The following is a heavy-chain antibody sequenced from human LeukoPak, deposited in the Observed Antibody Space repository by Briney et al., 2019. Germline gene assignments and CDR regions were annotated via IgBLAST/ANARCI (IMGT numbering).Heavy chain of an antibody. CDR3: ARGVGVRGVIPQPLQY. V-gene: IGHV3-53*01. D-gene: IGHD3-10*01. Sequence: GGSLRLSCAASGFTFSNAWMSWVRQAPGKGLEWVSVMFAGGATYFADFVKGRFTLSRDNSKNTLVLEMKYVRAEDTAVYYCARGVGVRGVIPQPLQYWGQGTLVSVSS. CDR2: MFAGGAT. J-gene: IGHJ4*02. CDR1: GFTFSNAW.